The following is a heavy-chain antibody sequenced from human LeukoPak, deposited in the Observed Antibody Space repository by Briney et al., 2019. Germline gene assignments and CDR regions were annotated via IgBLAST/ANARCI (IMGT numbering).Heavy chain of an antibody. Sequence: GGSLRLSCAASGFTFNNYAMSWVRQAPGKGLEWISAITASGGDTYHADSVKGRFSISRDNSKSTLYLQMHSLRAEDTAVYYCAKGSSPSRPYYFDYWGQGTLVTVSS. CDR3: AKGSSPSRPYYFDY. CDR2: ITASGGDT. CDR1: GFTFNNYA. J-gene: IGHJ4*02. D-gene: IGHD1-26*01. V-gene: IGHV3-23*01.